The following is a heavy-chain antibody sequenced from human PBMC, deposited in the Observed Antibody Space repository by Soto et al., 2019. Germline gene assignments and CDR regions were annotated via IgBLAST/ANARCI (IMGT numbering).Heavy chain of an antibody. J-gene: IGHJ4*02. Sequence: EVLLVESGGGLVQPGGSLRLSCAASGFTFSSYWMYWVRQAPGKGLVWFSRINGDGSYTNYADSVKVRFTISRDNAKNTLYLQLHSLSTEDTALSYCARAFDYMSPTAYWGQGTLVTVSS. D-gene: IGHD3-9*01. V-gene: IGHV3-74*01. CDR1: GFTFSSYW. CDR3: ARAFDYMSPTAY. CDR2: INGDGSYT.